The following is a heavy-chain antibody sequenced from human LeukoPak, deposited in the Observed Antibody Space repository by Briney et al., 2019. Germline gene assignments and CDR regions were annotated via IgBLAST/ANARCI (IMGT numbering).Heavy chain of an antibody. CDR2: INPSGGSS. CDR1: GYTFTNYY. J-gene: IGHJ4*02. Sequence: ASVKVSCKASGYTFTNYYMNWVRQAPGQGLEWMGIINPSGGSSSYAQKFQGRVTVTRDTSTSTVYMELSSLRSEDTAMYYCAREGEIGYDLSDYWGQGTLVTVSS. CDR3: AREGEIGYDLSDY. D-gene: IGHD5-12*01. V-gene: IGHV1-46*01.